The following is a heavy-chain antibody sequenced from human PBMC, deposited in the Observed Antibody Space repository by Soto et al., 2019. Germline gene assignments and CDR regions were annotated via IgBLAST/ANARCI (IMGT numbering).Heavy chain of an antibody. Sequence: GGSLRLSCAASGFTFGDYDMHWVRQAPEKGLEWVSGISWNSDNIDYADSVKGRFTISRDNAKNSLFLQMNSLRPEDTALYYCVKDKGSGSGSSSPLDYWGQGTLVTVSS. D-gene: IGHD1-26*01. J-gene: IGHJ4*02. V-gene: IGHV3-9*01. CDR2: ISWNSDNI. CDR1: GFTFGDYD. CDR3: VKDKGSGSGSSSPLDY.